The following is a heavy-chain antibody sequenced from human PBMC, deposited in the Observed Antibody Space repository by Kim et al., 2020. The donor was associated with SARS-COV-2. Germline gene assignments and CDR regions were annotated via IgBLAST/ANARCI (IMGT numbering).Heavy chain of an antibody. CDR2: IDPSDSYS. CDR1: GYSFTSYW. D-gene: IGHD3-22*01. CDR3: ARHSKMEEYYYDSSGLGYFDL. V-gene: IGHV5-10-1*01. J-gene: IGHJ2*01. Sequence: GESLKISCKGSGYSFTSYWISWVRQMPGKGLEWMGRIDPSDSYSNYSPSFQGHVTISADKSISTAYLQWSSLKASDTAMYYCARHSKMEEYYYDSSGLGYFDLWGRGTLATVSS.